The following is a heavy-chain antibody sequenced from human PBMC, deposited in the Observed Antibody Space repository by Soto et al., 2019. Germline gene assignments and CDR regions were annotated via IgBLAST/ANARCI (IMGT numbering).Heavy chain of an antibody. CDR3: ASNVWVSYYYYGMDV. J-gene: IGHJ6*02. Sequence: ASVKVSCKASGGTFSSYSIGWVLEAPGQGLEWMGGIIPIFGTANYAQKFQGRVTITADKSTSTAYMELSSLRSEDTAVYYCASNVWVSYYYYGMDVWGQGTTVTVSS. CDR1: GGTFSSYS. V-gene: IGHV1-69*06. CDR2: IIPIFGTA. D-gene: IGHD2-8*01.